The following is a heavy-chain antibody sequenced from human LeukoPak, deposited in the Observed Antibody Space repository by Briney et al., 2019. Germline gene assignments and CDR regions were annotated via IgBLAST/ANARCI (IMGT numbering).Heavy chain of an antibody. CDR2: IQYDGSKT. Sequence: GGSLRLSCVASGFTFSNYGMHWVRQAPGKGLEWVAFIQYDGSKTYYADSVKGRFTISRDNSKYTLYVQMNSLRAEDTAVYYCAKAPYSGSYLFFDYWGQGTLVTVSS. D-gene: IGHD1-26*01. J-gene: IGHJ4*02. CDR1: GFTFSNYG. CDR3: AKAPYSGSYLFFDY. V-gene: IGHV3-30*02.